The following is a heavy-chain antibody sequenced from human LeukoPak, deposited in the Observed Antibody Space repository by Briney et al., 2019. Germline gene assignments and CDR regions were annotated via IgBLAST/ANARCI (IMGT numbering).Heavy chain of an antibody. CDR2: IYHSGST. CDR1: GDSISSSNW. D-gene: IGHD7-27*01. V-gene: IGHV4-4*02. Sequence: SETLSLTCAVSGDSISSSNWWTWVRQPPGQGLEWIGEIYHSGSTNYNTSLKSRVTISLDKSINQFSLKLSSVTAADTAVYYCASRWVLTGEPYWGQGTLVSVSS. CDR3: ASRWVLTGEPY. J-gene: IGHJ4*02.